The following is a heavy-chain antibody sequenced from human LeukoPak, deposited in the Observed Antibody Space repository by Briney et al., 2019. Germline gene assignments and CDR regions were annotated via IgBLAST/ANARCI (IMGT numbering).Heavy chain of an antibody. CDR2: INHSGST. CDR3: ARGPASGSDFAWFDP. D-gene: IGHD3-10*01. J-gene: IGHJ5*02. V-gene: IGHV4-34*01. Sequence: SEXLSLTCAVYGGSLSNYYWSWIRQPPGKGLEGIGEINHSGSTKFNPSLRSRVTILVDKSKSKFSLELRSVTAADTAVYYCARGPASGSDFAWFDPWGQGTLVTVSS. CDR1: GGSLSNYY.